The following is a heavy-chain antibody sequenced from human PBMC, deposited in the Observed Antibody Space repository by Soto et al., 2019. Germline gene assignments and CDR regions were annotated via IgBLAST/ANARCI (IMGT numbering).Heavy chain of an antibody. CDR3: AEVKIDYDSSGPYYYGMYV. V-gene: IGHV1-69*01. Sequence: QVQLVQSGAEVKKPGSSVKVSCKASGGTFSSYAISWVRQAPGQGLEWMGGIIPIFGTANYAQKFQGRVTITADESTSTAYMELSSLRSEDTAAYYCAEVKIDYDSSGPYYYGMYVWGQGTTVTVSS. J-gene: IGHJ6*02. D-gene: IGHD3-22*01. CDR1: GGTFSSYA. CDR2: IIPIFGTA.